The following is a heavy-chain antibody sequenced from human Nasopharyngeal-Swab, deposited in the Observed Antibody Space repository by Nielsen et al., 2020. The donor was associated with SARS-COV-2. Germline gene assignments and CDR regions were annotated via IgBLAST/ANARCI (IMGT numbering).Heavy chain of an antibody. Sequence: GGSLRLSCAASGFTFDDYAMHWVRQAPGKGLEWVSGISWNSGSIGYADSVKGRFTTSRDNAKNSLYLQMNSLRAEDTALYYCAKDIIPIAAAGYDYWGQGTLVTVSS. CDR2: ISWNSGSI. V-gene: IGHV3-9*01. CDR1: GFTFDDYA. CDR3: AKDIIPIAAAGYDY. J-gene: IGHJ4*02. D-gene: IGHD6-13*01.